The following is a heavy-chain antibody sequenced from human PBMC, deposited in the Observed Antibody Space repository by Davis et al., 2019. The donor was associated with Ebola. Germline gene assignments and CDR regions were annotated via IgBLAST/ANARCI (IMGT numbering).Heavy chain of an antibody. V-gene: IGHV3-7*01. Sequence: GGSLRLSCAASGFTFSSYWMSWVRQAPGKGLEWVANIKQDGSEKYYVDSVKGRFTISRDNAKNSLYLQMNSLRAEDTAVYYCARDPPYYDFWSGYYLFWGQGTLVTVSS. D-gene: IGHD3-3*01. J-gene: IGHJ4*02. CDR3: ARDPPYYDFWSGYYLF. CDR2: IKQDGSEK. CDR1: GFTFSSYW.